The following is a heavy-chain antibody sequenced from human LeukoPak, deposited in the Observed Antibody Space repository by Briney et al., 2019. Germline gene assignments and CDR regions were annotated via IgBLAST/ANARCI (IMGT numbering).Heavy chain of an antibody. V-gene: IGHV1-8*02. CDR3: ARDLSSGWKQGLDY. CDR1: GHTFTSYD. D-gene: IGHD6-19*01. J-gene: IGHJ4*02. CDR2: MNPNSGNT. Sequence: ASVKVSCKASGHTFTSYDINWVRQATGQGLEWMGWMNPNSGNTAYAQKFQGRVTMTRNTSISTAYMELSSLRSEDTAVYYCARDLSSGWKQGLDYWGQGTLVTVSS.